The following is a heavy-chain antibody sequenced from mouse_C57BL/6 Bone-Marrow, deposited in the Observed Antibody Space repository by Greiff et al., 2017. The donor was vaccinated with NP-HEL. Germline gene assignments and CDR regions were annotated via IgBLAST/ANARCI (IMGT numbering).Heavy chain of an antibody. CDR3: AREALYYSDYFDY. CDR1: GFTFSSYA. J-gene: IGHJ2*01. D-gene: IGHD2-12*01. V-gene: IGHV5-4*01. Sequence: EVQLVESGGGLVKPGGSLKLSCAASGFTFSSYAMSWVRQTPEKRLEWVATISDGGSYTYYPDNVKGRFTISRDNAKNNLYLQMSHLKSEDTAMYYCAREALYYSDYFDYWGQGTTLTVSS. CDR2: ISDGGSYT.